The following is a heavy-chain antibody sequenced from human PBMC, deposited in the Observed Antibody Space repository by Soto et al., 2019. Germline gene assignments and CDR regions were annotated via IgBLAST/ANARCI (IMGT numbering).Heavy chain of an antibody. J-gene: IGHJ4*02. Sequence: GGSLRLSCAASGFTFSSYGMHWVRQAPGKGLEWVAVIWYDGGNKYYADSVKGRFTISRDNSKNTLYLQMNSLRAEDTAVYYCARVGYYDSSGYYPLDYWGQGTLVTVSS. V-gene: IGHV3-33*01. D-gene: IGHD3-22*01. CDR2: IWYDGGNK. CDR3: ARVGYYDSSGYYPLDY. CDR1: GFTFSSYG.